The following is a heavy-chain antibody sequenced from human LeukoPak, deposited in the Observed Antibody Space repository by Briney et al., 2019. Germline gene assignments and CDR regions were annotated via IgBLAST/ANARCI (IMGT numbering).Heavy chain of an antibody. J-gene: IGHJ5*02. CDR3: ARDYYDRNWFDP. D-gene: IGHD3-3*01. CDR2: IYSGGST. V-gene: IGHV3-66*02. CDR1: GFTVSSNY. Sequence: GGSLRLSCAASGFTVSSNYMSWVRQAPGKGLEWVSVIYSGGSTYYADSVKGRFTISRDNSKNTLYLQMNSLRAEDTAVYYCARDYYDRNWFDPWGQGPWSPSPQ.